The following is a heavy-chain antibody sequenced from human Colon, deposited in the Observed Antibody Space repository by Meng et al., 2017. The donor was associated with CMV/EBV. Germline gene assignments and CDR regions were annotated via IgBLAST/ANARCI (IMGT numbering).Heavy chain of an antibody. CDR2: IFYTGTT. D-gene: IGHD6-6*01. J-gene: IGHJ4*02. CDR1: GGSISSSSYY. CDR3: IREATGSSSSY. Sequence: RLLEGLGRGLVRPSETLSLTCTVSGGSISSSSYYWAWLRQPPGKGLEWIGSIFYTGTTYYKPSLKSRVTISVDTSKNQFSLKLSSVTAADTAVYYCIREATGSSSSYWGQGTLVTVSS. V-gene: IGHV4-39*07.